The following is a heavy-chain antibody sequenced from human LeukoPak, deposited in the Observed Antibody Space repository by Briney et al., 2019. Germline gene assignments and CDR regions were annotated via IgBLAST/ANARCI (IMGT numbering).Heavy chain of an antibody. CDR3: ARPIEYQGQSPDAFDI. J-gene: IGHJ3*02. V-gene: IGHV1-2*02. CDR1: GYTFTGHY. D-gene: IGHD2-2*01. CDR2: INPNSGGT. Sequence: PGASVKVSCKASGYTFTGHYMHWVRQAPGQGLEWMGWINPNSGGTNYAQKFQGRVTMTRDTSISTAYMELSRLRSDDTAVYYCARPIEYQGQSPDAFDIWGQGTMVTVSS.